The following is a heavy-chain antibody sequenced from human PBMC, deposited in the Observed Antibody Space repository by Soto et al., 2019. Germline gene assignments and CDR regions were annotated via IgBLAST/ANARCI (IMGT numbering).Heavy chain of an antibody. Sequence: GGSLRLSCAASGFSFSSYGMNWVRQAPGKGPEWVAVIWSDGSNIDYVDSVKGRFAISRDNSANILYLEMNSLRAEDTAVYFCARAAYCISDSCYRLDYWGQGALVTVSS. V-gene: IGHV3-33*01. CDR2: IWSDGSNI. CDR3: ARAAYCISDSCYRLDY. J-gene: IGHJ4*02. D-gene: IGHD2-2*02. CDR1: GFSFSSYG.